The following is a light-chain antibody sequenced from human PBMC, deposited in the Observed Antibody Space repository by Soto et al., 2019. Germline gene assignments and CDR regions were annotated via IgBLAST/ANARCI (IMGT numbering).Light chain of an antibody. CDR1: QSVSSN. J-gene: IGKJ4*01. V-gene: IGKV3-15*01. CDR3: QQYNNWPPLT. CDR2: GAS. Sequence: EIVMTQSPATLSVSPGERATLSCRASQSVSSNLAWYQQKPGQAPRLLIYGASTRATGIPARFSGSGSGTEFTHTISSLKSEEFAVYYCQQYNNWPPLTFGGGTKVEIK.